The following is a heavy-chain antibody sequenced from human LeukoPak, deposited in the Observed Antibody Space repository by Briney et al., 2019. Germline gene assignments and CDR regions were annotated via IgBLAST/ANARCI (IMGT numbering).Heavy chain of an antibody. Sequence: GGSLRVSCAASGFTVSSNYMNWVRQAPGKGLEWVSVIYSGGSTYYADSVKGRFTISRDNSKNTLYLQMNSLRAEDTAVYYCARGLVGATTSAFDIWGQGTMVTVSS. CDR1: GFTVSSNY. CDR2: IYSGGST. D-gene: IGHD1-26*01. CDR3: ARGLVGATTSAFDI. J-gene: IGHJ3*02. V-gene: IGHV3-53*01.